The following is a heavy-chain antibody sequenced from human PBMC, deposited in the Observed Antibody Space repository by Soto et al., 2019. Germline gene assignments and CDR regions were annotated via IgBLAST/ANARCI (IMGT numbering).Heavy chain of an antibody. Sequence: EVQLLESGGGLVQPGGSLRLSCAASGFTFSSYAMSWVRQAPGKGLEWVSAISGSGGSTYYADSVKGRFTISRDNSKNTLYLQMNSLRAEDTAVYYCAKDPDGSGSYYMGYFDYWGQGTLVTVSS. CDR2: ISGSGGST. D-gene: IGHD3-10*01. CDR1: GFTFSSYA. V-gene: IGHV3-23*01. CDR3: AKDPDGSGSYYMGYFDY. J-gene: IGHJ4*02.